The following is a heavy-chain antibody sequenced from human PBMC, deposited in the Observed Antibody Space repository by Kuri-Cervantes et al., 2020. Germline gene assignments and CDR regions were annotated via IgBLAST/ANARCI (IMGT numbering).Heavy chain of an antibody. V-gene: IGHV3-7*04. CDR1: GFPFSSYA. D-gene: IGHD3-10*01. J-gene: IGHJ4*02. CDR3: ARVAPDTLFRYYDY. CDR2: IKEDGSEK. Sequence: GESLKISCAASGFPFSSYAMHWVRQAPGKGLEWVANIKEDGSEKYYLDSLKGRFTISRDNAEKALHLQMNSLRAEDTAVYFCARVAPDTLFRYYDYWGQGTLVTVSS.